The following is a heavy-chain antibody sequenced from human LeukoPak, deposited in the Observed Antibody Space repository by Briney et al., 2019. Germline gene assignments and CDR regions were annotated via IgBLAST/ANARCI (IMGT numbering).Heavy chain of an antibody. D-gene: IGHD3-22*01. CDR1: GFTFSSFG. CDR2: INYDGRDV. Sequence: GGSLRLSCAASGFTFSSFGMSWVRQAPGKGLEWVSYINYDGRDVYYADSVKGRFTTSRDNAKNSLYLQMNSLRAEDTALYYCAKGYYYDSSGCFDYWGQGTLVTVSS. V-gene: IGHV3-48*01. CDR3: AKGYYYDSSGCFDY. J-gene: IGHJ4*02.